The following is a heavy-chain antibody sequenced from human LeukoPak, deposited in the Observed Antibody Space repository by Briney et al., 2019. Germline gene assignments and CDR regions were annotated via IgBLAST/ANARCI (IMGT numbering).Heavy chain of an antibody. D-gene: IGHD2-21*01. V-gene: IGHV3-43*01. CDR2: ISWDGGST. J-gene: IGHJ2*01. CDR1: GFTFDDYT. Sequence: GGSLRLSCAASGFTFDDYTMHWVRQAPGKGLEWVSLISWDGGSTYYADSVRGRFTISRDNSKNTLYLQMNSLRAEDTAVYYCAKDLFLWYFDLWGRGTLVTVSS. CDR3: AKDLFLWYFDL.